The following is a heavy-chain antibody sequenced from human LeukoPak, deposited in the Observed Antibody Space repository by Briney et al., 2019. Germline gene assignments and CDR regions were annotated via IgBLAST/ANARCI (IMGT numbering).Heavy chain of an antibody. CDR2: IYYSGST. J-gene: IGHJ5*02. CDR3: ARGVATIFGGWFDP. Sequence: SETLSLTCTVSGGSISSGDYYWSWLRQPQGKGREGVGYIYYSGSTYYNPSLKSRVTISVDTSKNQFSLKLSSVTAADTAVYYCARGVATIFGGWFDPWGQGTLVTVSS. D-gene: IGHD5-12*01. CDR1: GGSISSGDYY. V-gene: IGHV4-30-4*01.